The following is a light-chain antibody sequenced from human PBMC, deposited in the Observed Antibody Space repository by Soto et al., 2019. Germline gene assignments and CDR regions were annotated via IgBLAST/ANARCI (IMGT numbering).Light chain of an antibody. CDR1: QDISNY. CDR3: QQASSFPLT. CDR2: SAS. Sequence: DIQMTQSPSSLSASVGDRVTITCRASQDISNYLAWFQQKPGKAPTLLIYSASSLQSGVPSRFSGRGSGTIFTLTIRSLQPEDFASYYCQQASSFPLTFGGGTQVEIK. V-gene: IGKV1-12*01. J-gene: IGKJ4*01.